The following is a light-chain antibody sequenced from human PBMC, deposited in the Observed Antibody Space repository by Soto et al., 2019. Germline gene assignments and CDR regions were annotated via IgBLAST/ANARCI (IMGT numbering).Light chain of an antibody. CDR2: GIS. CDR3: QQYNNWPALT. Sequence: EIVLTQSPATLSLSPGESATLSCRASRSVSNYLAWYQQKPGQAPRLLIYGISTRATGIPTRFSGSGSGTEFTLTISSLQSEDFAVYYCQQYNNWPALTFGGGTKVDIK. V-gene: IGKV3-15*01. J-gene: IGKJ4*01. CDR1: RSVSNY.